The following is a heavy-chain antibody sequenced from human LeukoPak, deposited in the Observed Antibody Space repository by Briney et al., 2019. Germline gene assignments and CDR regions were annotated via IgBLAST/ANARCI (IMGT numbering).Heavy chain of an antibody. CDR2: IRPSAGST. CDR1: GFTFSSYA. CDR3: AKGGYTSYFDY. V-gene: IGHV3-23*01. D-gene: IGHD6-19*01. J-gene: IGHJ4*02. Sequence: PGGSLRLSCAASGFTFSSYAMTWVRQAPGKGLHWVSTIRPSAGSTYYADSVKGRFTISRDNSKNTVSLQMNSLRAEDTAVYYCAKGGYTSYFDYWGQGTLVTVSS.